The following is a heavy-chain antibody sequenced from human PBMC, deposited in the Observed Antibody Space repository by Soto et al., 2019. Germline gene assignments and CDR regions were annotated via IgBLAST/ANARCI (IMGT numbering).Heavy chain of an antibody. V-gene: IGHV3-23*01. Sequence: EVQLLESGGGLVQPGGSLRLSCAASGFTYESYAMSWVRQAPGKGLEWVSGINSGGTVAHYADSVKGRFAISRDNSKNSLSLEMNSLRADDTCLYYCAISTGGFGGLFVVPSDYWGQGTLVTVSS. CDR2: INSGGTVA. D-gene: IGHD3-16*02. CDR1: GFTYESYA. J-gene: IGHJ4*02. CDR3: AISTGGFGGLFVVPSDY.